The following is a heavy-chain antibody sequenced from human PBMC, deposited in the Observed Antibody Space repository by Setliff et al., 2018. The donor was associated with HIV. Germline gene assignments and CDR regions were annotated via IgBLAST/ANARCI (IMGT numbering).Heavy chain of an antibody. CDR3: ARYTSKVDWFDP. CDR1: GDSITSNDYY. Sequence: SETLSLTCTVSGDSITSNDYYWGWIRQPPGKGLEWIGIIHYNGRAYYVPSLKSRVTISVDSSLTQFSLKLRSVTASDSALYYCARYTSKVDWFDPWGQGALVTVSS. J-gene: IGHJ5*02. V-gene: IGHV4-39*01. D-gene: IGHD2-2*02. CDR2: IHYNGRA.